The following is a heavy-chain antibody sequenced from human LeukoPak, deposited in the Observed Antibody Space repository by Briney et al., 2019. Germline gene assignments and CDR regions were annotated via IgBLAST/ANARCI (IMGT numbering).Heavy chain of an antibody. CDR2: IYSSGTT. Sequence: SETLSLTCTVSGASISSSSYYWGWIRQPPGKGLEWIGSIYSSGTTYYNPSLRSRVTISVDTSNNQFSLRLSSVPAADTALYYCARLPYDPFLDYWGQETLVTVSS. V-gene: IGHV4-39*07. CDR3: ARLPYDPFLDY. D-gene: IGHD5-12*01. J-gene: IGHJ4*02. CDR1: GASISSSSYY.